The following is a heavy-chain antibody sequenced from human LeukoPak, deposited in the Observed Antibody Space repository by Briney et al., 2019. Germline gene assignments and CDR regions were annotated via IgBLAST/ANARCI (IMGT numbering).Heavy chain of an antibody. CDR2: IRYDGSNK. Sequence: PEGSLRLSCAASGFTFSSYGMHWVRQAPGKGLEWVAFIRYDGSNKYYADSVKGRFTISRDNSKNTLYLQMNSLRAEDTAVYYCTVVGDCGGDCYSNWGQGTLVTVSS. V-gene: IGHV3-30*02. CDR1: GFTFSSYG. CDR3: TVVGDCGGDCYSN. J-gene: IGHJ4*02. D-gene: IGHD2-21*02.